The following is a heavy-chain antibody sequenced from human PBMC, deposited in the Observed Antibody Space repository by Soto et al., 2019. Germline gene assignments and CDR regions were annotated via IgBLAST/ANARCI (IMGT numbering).Heavy chain of an antibody. D-gene: IGHD4-4*01. CDR1: GFTFSSYA. V-gene: IGHV3-23*01. CDR2: ISGSGGST. Sequence: PGGSLRLSCAAPGFTFSSYAMSWVRQAPGKGLEWVSAISGSGGSTYYADSVKGRFTISRDNSKNTLYLQMNSLRAEDTAVYYCARAVTPLAYYFDYWGQGTLVTVSS. J-gene: IGHJ4*02. CDR3: ARAVTPLAYYFDY.